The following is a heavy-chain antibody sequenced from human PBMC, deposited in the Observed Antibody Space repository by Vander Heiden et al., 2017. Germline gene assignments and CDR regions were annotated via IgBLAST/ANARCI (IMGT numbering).Heavy chain of an antibody. D-gene: IGHD3-22*01. J-gene: IGHJ4*02. CDR3: ARDPSGYYYFDY. V-gene: IGHV1-46*01. Sequence: QVQLVQSGAEVKKPGASVKVSCKASGYTFTSYYMHWVRQAPGQGLEWMGIINPSGGSTSYAQKFQGRVTMTRDTSTSTVYMELSSLRSDDTAVYYCARDPSGYYYFDYWGQGTLVTVSS. CDR1: GYTFTSYY. CDR2: INPSGGST.